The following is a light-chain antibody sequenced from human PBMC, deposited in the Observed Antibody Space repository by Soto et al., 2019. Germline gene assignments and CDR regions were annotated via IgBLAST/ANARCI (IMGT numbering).Light chain of an antibody. J-gene: IGKJ2*01. CDR2: GAS. V-gene: IGKV3-20*01. Sequence: ENVLTQSPGTLSLSPGERATLSCRASQSVSSSYLAWYQQKPGQAPRLLIYGASSRATGIPDRFGGSGSGTDFTLTISRLEPEDFAVYYCQQYSSSPYPFGQGTKLEIK. CDR1: QSVSSSY. CDR3: QQYSSSPYP.